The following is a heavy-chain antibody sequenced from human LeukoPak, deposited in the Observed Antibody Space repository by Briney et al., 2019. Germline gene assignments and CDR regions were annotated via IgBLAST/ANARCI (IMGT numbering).Heavy chain of an antibody. CDR1: GGSFSGNY. J-gene: IGHJ4*02. D-gene: IGHD4-23*01. Sequence: SETLSLTCAVYGGSFSGNYWNWIRQPPGKGLEWIGEINHSGSTNYNPSLKSRVTISVDTSKNQFSLKLISVTAADTAVYYCARVAVTVVTFDYWGQGTLVTVSS. CDR2: INHSGST. CDR3: ARVAVTVVTFDY. V-gene: IGHV4-34*01.